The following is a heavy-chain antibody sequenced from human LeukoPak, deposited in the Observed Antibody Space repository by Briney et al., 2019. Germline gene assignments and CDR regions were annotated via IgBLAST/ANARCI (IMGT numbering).Heavy chain of an antibody. Sequence: PGGSLRLSCAASGFTFSRYSMNWVRQAPGKGLEGVSSISSGSSFMYYADSVKGRFTISRDNAKNSLYLQMNSLRAKDTALYYCARDYYDSSGSSWFDPWGQGTLVTVSS. CDR1: GFTFSRYS. J-gene: IGHJ5*02. CDR2: ISSGSSFM. CDR3: ARDYYDSSGSSWFDP. D-gene: IGHD3-22*01. V-gene: IGHV3-21*01.